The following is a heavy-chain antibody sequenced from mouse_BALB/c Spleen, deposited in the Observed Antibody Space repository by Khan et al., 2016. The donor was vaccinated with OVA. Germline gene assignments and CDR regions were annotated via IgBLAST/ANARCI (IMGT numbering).Heavy chain of an antibody. CDR3: ARQPYYHYNVMDY. CDR2: IWSDGST. J-gene: IGHJ4*01. D-gene: IGHD2-10*01. Sequence: VQGVESGPGLVAPSQSLSITCPISGFSLTNYGVHWVRQPPGKGLEWLVVIWSDGSTTYNSALKSRLTISKDNSKSQVFLKMNSLQTDDTAMYFCARQPYYHYNVMDYWGQGTSVTVSS. V-gene: IGHV2-6-1*01. CDR1: GFSLTNYG.